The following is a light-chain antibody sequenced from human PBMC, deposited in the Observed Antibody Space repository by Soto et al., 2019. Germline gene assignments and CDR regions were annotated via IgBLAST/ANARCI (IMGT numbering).Light chain of an antibody. CDR2: EGS. CDR1: SSDDGSYNL. Sequence: QSALTQPASVSGSPGQSITISCTGTSSDDGSYNLVSWYQQHPGKAPKLMIYEGSKRPSGVSNRFSGSKSGNTASLTISGVQAEDEADYYCCSYAGSSTDVVFGGGTKLTVL. J-gene: IGLJ2*01. V-gene: IGLV2-23*01. CDR3: CSYAGSSTDVV.